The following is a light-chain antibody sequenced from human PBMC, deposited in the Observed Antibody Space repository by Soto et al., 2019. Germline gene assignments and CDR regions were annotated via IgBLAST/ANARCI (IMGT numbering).Light chain of an antibody. CDR2: EVN. CDR3: SSYSTTNTLV. V-gene: IGLV2-14*03. Sequence: SALTQPASVSGSPGQSVTISCTGASSDVGGSDHVSWYQQHPGKAPKLILYEVNNRPSGVSNRFSGSKSGNTASLIISGLQADDEAEYFCSSYSTTNTLVFGSGTKLTVL. J-gene: IGLJ1*01. CDR1: SSDVGGSDH.